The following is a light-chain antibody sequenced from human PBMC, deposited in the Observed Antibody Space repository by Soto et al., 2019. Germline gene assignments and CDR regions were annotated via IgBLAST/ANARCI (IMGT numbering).Light chain of an antibody. CDR3: QQYSAWPLT. CDR1: QSVSSN. V-gene: IGKV3-15*01. J-gene: IGKJ4*01. CDR2: GVS. Sequence: EVVMTQSPATLSVSPRERATLSCRTSQSVSSNLLAWYQQKPGQAPRLLIYGVSIRATGIPARFSGSVSGIEFTLTISSLQSEDFAVYYCQQYSAWPLTFGGGTKVEI.